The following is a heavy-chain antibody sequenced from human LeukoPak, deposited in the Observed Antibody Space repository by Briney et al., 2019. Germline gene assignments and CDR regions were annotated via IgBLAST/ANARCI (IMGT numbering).Heavy chain of an antibody. CDR1: GGSISSYY. V-gene: IGHV4-4*07. CDR2: IYTSGST. D-gene: IGHD6-19*01. Sequence: SETLSLTCTVSGGSISSYYWSWIRQPAGKGLEWIGRIYTSGSTNYNPSLKSRVTMSVDTSKNQFSLKLSSVTAADTAVYYCARHPTHSSGWYPLYYFDYWGQGTLVTVSS. J-gene: IGHJ4*02. CDR3: ARHPTHSSGWYPLYYFDY.